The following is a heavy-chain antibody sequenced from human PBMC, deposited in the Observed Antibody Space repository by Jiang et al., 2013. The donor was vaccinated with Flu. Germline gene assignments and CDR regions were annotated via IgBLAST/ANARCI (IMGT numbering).Heavy chain of an antibody. J-gene: IGHJ6*02. CDR1: GGSFSGYY. V-gene: IGHV4-34*01. CDR3: ASSSKGSYYYGMDV. D-gene: IGHD4-11*01. CDR2: INHSGST. Sequence: LLKPSETLSLTCAVYGGSFSGYYWSWIRQPPGKGLEWIGEINHSGSTNYNPSLKSRVTISVDTSKNQFSLKLSSVTAADTAVYYCASSSKGSYYYGMDVWGQGTRSPSP.